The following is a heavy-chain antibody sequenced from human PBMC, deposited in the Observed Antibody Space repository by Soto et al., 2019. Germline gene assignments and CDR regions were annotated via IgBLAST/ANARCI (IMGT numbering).Heavy chain of an antibody. V-gene: IGHV5-10-1*01. Sequence: GESLKISCKGSGYNFTSYWISWVRQMPGKGLEWMGRINPSDSYTNYSPSFQGHVTISADKSINTAYLQWSSLKASDTAMYYCARLVGDNLYYNYCGFNVWGQGTTVTVSS. CDR3: ARLVGDNLYYNYCGFNV. D-gene: IGHD1-26*01. J-gene: IGHJ6*02. CDR2: INPSDSYT. CDR1: GYNFTSYW.